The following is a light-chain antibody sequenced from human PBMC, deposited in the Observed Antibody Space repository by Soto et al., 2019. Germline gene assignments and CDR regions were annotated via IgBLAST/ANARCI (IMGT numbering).Light chain of an antibody. V-gene: IGLV2-8*01. J-gene: IGLJ2*01. CDR1: SSDVGGYNY. Sequence: QSALTQPPSASGSTGESVTISCIGTSSDVGGYNYVSWYQQHPGKAPKLMIYEVSKRPSGVPDRFSGSKSGNTASLTVSGLQAEDEADYYCSSYAASNNLGVFSGGIKLTVL. CDR2: EVS. CDR3: SSYAASNNLGV.